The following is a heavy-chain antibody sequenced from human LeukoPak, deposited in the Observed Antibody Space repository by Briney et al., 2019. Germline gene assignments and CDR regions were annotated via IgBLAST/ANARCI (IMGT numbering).Heavy chain of an antibody. J-gene: IGHJ4*02. CDR3: ARVRSSSGYYYAPGFDY. CDR2: IYYSGST. V-gene: IGHV4-61*01. Sequence: SETLSLTCTVSGGSVSSGSYYWSWIRQPPGKGLEWIGYIYYSGSTNYNPSLKSRVTISVDTSKNQFSLKLSSVTAADTAVYYCARVRSSSGYYYAPGFDYWGQGTLVTVSS. D-gene: IGHD3-22*01. CDR1: GGSVSSGSYY.